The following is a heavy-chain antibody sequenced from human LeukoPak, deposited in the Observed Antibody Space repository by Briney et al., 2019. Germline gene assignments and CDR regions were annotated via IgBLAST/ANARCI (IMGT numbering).Heavy chain of an antibody. V-gene: IGHV4-39*07. Sequence: PSETLSLTCTVSGGSISSYYWGWIRQPPGKGLEWIGSIYYSGSTYYNPSLKSRVTISVDTSKNQFSLKLSSVTAADTAVYYCARDGCSGGSCSKLYNWFDPWGQGTLVTVSS. D-gene: IGHD2-15*01. CDR1: GGSISSYY. J-gene: IGHJ5*02. CDR3: ARDGCSGGSCSKLYNWFDP. CDR2: IYYSGST.